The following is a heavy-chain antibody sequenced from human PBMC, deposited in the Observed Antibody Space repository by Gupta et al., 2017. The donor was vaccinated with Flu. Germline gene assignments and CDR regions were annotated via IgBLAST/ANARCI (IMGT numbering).Heavy chain of an antibody. CDR3: AREVAVADNSYGMDV. V-gene: IGHV1-69*01. CDR2: SIPIFGRT. D-gene: IGHD6-19*01. J-gene: IGHJ6*02. Sequence: TWVRQAPGQGLEWMGRSIPIFGRTDYAQKFQGRVTIVADESRTTAYMELSCLRSEDTAIYYCAREVAVADNSYGMDVWGQGTTVTVS.